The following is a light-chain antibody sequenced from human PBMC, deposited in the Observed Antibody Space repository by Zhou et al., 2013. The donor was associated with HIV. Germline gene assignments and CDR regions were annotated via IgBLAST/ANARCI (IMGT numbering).Light chain of an antibody. CDR3: QQYNNWRT. J-gene: IGKJ1*01. V-gene: IGKV3-15*01. Sequence: EIVLTQSPGTLSLSPGERATLSCRASQSVGGSYLAWYQQRPGQAPRLLIYGASTRATGIPARFSGSGSGTEFTLTISSMQSEDFAVYYCQQYNNWRTFGQGTKVDIK. CDR2: GAS. CDR1: QSVGGSY.